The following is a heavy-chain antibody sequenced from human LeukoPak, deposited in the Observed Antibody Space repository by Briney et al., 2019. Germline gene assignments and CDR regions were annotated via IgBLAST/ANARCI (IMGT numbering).Heavy chain of an antibody. D-gene: IGHD1-14*01. J-gene: IGHJ6*03. CDR2: IATYNGKT. Sequence: GASVKVSCKASGYTFDIYGIAWVRQAPGQGLEWMGWIATYNGKTDYAQNLQGRVTMTTDISTVTACMELRSLRSDDTAVYYCARVYNSYYYYMDVWGKGTPVTVSS. CDR1: GYTFDIYG. CDR3: ARVYNSYYYYMDV. V-gene: IGHV1-18*01.